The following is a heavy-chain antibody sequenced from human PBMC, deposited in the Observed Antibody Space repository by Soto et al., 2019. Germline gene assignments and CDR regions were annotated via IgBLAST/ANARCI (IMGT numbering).Heavy chain of an antibody. CDR3: GISHPSNWFDP. Sequence: EVQLVESGGGLVKPGGSLRLSCAASGFTFSSYEMNWVRQAPGKGLEWVSYISSSGSTIYYADSVKGRFTISRDNAKNSLYLQMNSLRAEDTAVYYCGISHPSNWFDPWGQGTLVTVSS. V-gene: IGHV3-48*03. CDR2: ISSSGSTI. CDR1: GFTFSSYE. J-gene: IGHJ5*02.